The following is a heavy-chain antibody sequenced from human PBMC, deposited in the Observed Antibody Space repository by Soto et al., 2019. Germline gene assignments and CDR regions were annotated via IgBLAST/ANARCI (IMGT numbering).Heavy chain of an antibody. J-gene: IGHJ6*02. D-gene: IGHD3-22*01. CDR3: ARVPRYYYDSTNYYYYGMDV. CDR2: IIPIFGTA. CDR1: GGTFSSYA. V-gene: IGHV1-69*13. Sequence: WASVKVSCKASGGTFSSYAISWVRQAPGQGLEWMGWIIPIFGTANYAQKFQGRVTITADESTSTAYMELSSLRSEDTAVYYCARVPRYYYDSTNYYYYGMDVWGQGTTVTVSS.